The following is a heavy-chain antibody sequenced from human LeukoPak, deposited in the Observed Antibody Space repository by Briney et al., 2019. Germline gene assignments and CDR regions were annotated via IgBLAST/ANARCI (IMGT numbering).Heavy chain of an antibody. CDR2: INPNSGGT. CDR1: GGTFSSYA. CDR3: ARVFKGYYDSSGYSIFDY. V-gene: IGHV1-2*06. D-gene: IGHD3-22*01. Sequence: ASVKVSCKASGGTFSSYAISWVRQAPGQGLEWMGRINPNSGGTNYAQKFQGRVTMTRDTSISTAYMELSRLRSDDTAVYYCARVFKGYYDSSGYSIFDYWGQGTLVTVSS. J-gene: IGHJ4*02.